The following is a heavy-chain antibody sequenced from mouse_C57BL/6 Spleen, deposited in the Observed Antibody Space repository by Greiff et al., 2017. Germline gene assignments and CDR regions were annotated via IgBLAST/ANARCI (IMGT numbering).Heavy chain of an antibody. J-gene: IGHJ3*01. Sequence: DVKLQESGPGLVKPSQSLSLTCSVTGYSITSGYYWNWIRQFPGNKLEWMGYISYDGSNNYNPSLKNRISITRDTSKNQFFLKLNSVTTEDTATYYCARELRLRGAWFAYWGQGTLVTVSA. CDR3: ARELRLRGAWFAY. CDR2: ISYDGSN. V-gene: IGHV3-6*01. D-gene: IGHD3-2*02. CDR1: GYSITSGYY.